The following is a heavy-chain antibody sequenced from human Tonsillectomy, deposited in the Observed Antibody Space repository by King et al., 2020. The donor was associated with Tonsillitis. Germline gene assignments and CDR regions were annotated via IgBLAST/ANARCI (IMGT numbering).Heavy chain of an antibody. CDR3: ARYNYVSILGSDYFEY. V-gene: IGHV1-18*01. Sequence: QLVQSGAEVKKPGASVKVSCKASGYTFTNYGISWVRQAPGQGLEGMGWISAYNGNTNDVQKFQGRVTMTTDTSTSTAYMELRSLRSDDTAVYYCARYNYVSILGSDYFEYWGQGTLVTVSS. J-gene: IGHJ4*02. CDR1: GYTFTNYG. D-gene: IGHD3-10*01. CDR2: ISAYNGNT.